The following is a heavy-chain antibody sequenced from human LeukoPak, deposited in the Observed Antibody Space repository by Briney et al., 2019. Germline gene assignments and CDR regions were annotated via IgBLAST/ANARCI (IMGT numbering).Heavy chain of an antibody. J-gene: IGHJ4*02. CDR1: GGSISSTSFY. CDR3: ARAEFSSSPLDS. CDR2: IYHSGNT. D-gene: IGHD6-6*01. Sequence: SETLSLTCTVSGGSISSTSFYWNWIRQPPGKALEWIGYIYHSGNTYYNPSLKSRVTISVDKSKNQFSLKLSSVTAADTAVYYCARAEFSSSPLDSWGQGTLVTVSS. V-gene: IGHV4-30-2*01.